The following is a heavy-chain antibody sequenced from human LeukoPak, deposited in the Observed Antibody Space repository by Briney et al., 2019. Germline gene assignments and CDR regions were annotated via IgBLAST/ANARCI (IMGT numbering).Heavy chain of an antibody. CDR2: INRDGSTT. Sequence: GGSLRLSCAASGFTFSSYWMHWVRQAPGKGLVWVSRINRDGSTTHYADSVKGRFTISRDNSKNTLYLQLNSLRAEDTAVYYCAKATMYDFWSGYSLYFDSWGQGTLVTVSS. V-gene: IGHV3-74*01. CDR1: GFTFSSYW. J-gene: IGHJ4*02. CDR3: AKATMYDFWSGYSLYFDS. D-gene: IGHD3-3*01.